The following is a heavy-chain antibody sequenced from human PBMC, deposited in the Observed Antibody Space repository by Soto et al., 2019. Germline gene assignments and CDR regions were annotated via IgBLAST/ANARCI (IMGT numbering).Heavy chain of an antibody. CDR1: GGTFSSYA. D-gene: IGHD2-8*01. CDR3: ARSLVYATSIYYYYGMDV. CDR2: IIPIFGTA. J-gene: IGHJ6*02. V-gene: IGHV1-69*01. Sequence: QVQLVQSGAEVKKPGSSVKVSCKASGGTFSSYAISWVRQAPGQGLEWMGGIIPIFGTANYAQKFQGRVTLTADESMSTAYMELSSLRSEDTAVYYCARSLVYATSIYYYYGMDVWGQGTTVTVSS.